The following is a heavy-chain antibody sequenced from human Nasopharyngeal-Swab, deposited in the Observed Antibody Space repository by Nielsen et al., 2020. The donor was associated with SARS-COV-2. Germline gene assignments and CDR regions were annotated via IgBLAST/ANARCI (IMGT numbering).Heavy chain of an antibody. Sequence: SETLSLTCTVSGGSISSSGYYWGWLRQPPGKGLEWIGNVYYSGSTYYNPSLKSRVTMSVDTSKNQFSLKLSSVTAADTAVYYCARLKNSYYYGMDVWGQGTTVTVSS. CDR3: ARLKNSYYYGMDV. CDR2: VYYSGST. D-gene: IGHD2/OR15-2a*01. J-gene: IGHJ6*02. CDR1: GGSISSSGYY. V-gene: IGHV4-39*01.